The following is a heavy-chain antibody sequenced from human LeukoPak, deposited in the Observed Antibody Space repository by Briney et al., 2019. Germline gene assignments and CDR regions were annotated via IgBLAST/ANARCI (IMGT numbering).Heavy chain of an antibody. CDR1: GGTFSSYA. J-gene: IGHJ4*02. D-gene: IGHD3-10*01. V-gene: IGHV1-18*01. CDR3: ARAYYNPGDY. Sequence: SVKVSCKASGGTFSSYAISWVRQAPGQGLEWMGWISVYNGNTNYAQKLQGRVTMTTDTSTSTAYMELRSLRSDDTAVYYCARAYYNPGDYWGQGTLVTVSS. CDR2: ISVYNGNT.